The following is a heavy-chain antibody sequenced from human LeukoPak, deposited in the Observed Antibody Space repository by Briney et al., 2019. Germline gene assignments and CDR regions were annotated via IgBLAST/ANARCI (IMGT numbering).Heavy chain of an antibody. V-gene: IGHV4-59*01. Sequence: SETLSLTCTVSGGSISSYYWSWIRQPPGKGLEWIGNIYYSGSTNYNPSLKSRATISVDTSKNQFSLKLSSVTAADTAVYYCARGGGVAGTPYNPYDYWGQGTLVTVSS. CDR2: IYYSGST. CDR1: GGSISSYY. J-gene: IGHJ4*02. D-gene: IGHD6-19*01. CDR3: ARGGGVAGTPYNPYDY.